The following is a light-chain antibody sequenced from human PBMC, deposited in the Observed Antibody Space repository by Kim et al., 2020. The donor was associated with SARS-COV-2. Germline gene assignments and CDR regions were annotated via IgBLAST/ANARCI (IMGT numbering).Light chain of an antibody. CDR1: ALPKQY. CDR2: KDT. Sequence: QGQVARITCSGGALPKQYAYWFQQKPGQAPVLVIYKDTERPSGIPERFSGSTSGTTVTLTISGVQAEDEADYYCQSADSSDTFWVFGGGTKLTVL. CDR3: QSADSSDTFWV. J-gene: IGLJ3*02. V-gene: IGLV3-25*03.